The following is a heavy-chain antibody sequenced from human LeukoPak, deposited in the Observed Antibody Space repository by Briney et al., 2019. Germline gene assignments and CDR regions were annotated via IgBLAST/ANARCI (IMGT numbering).Heavy chain of an antibody. D-gene: IGHD6-19*01. V-gene: IGHV1-69*13. Sequence: SVKVSCKASGGTFSSYAISWVRQAPGQGLEWMGGIIPIFGTANYAQKFQGRVTITADESTSTAYMELSSLRSEDTAVYYCARDPGSSGWYFGYYFDYWGQGTLVTVSS. CDR3: ARDPGSSGWYFGYYFDY. CDR1: GGTFSSYA. J-gene: IGHJ4*02. CDR2: IIPIFGTA.